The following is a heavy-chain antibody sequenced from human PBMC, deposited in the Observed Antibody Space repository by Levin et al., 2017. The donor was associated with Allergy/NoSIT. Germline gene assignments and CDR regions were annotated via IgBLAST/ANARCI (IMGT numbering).Heavy chain of an antibody. V-gene: IGHV3-48*01. CDR1: GYIFSSYS. D-gene: IGHD4-17*01. CDR3: ASPYGDYFYYMDV. J-gene: IGHJ6*03. Sequence: GESLKISCAASGYIFSSYSINWARQAPGMGLEWISYISSSSRTIYYADSVKGRFTISRDNAKNLLYLQMNSLRVEDTATYYCASPYGDYFYYMDVWGKGTTVTVSS. CDR2: ISSSSRTI.